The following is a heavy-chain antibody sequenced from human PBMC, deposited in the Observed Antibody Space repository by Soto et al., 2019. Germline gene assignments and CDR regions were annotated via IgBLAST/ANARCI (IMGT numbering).Heavy chain of an antibody. CDR1: GFTVSINY. V-gene: IGHV3-53*01. Sequence: EVQLVESGGGLIQPGGSLRLYCAASGFTVSINYMSWVRQAPGKRLAWASVIYSGGSTYYADSVKGRLPISRDNSKNTLYLQMNSLRAEDTAVYYCARAYGCKIGAFDIWGQGTMVTVSS. CDR3: ARAYGCKIGAFDI. J-gene: IGHJ3*02. D-gene: IGHD4-17*01. CDR2: IYSGGST.